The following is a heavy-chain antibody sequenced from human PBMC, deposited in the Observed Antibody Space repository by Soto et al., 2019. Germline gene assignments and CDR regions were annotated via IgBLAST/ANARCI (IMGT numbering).Heavy chain of an antibody. D-gene: IGHD6-19*01. CDR2: IHHSGST. CDR3: TRNGGWNFDH. Sequence: SETLSLTCTVSGGSISSGGYYWSWIRQHPGKGLEWIGEIHHSGSTGYNPSLKSRVTISVDKSKNQFSLKLSSVTAADTAVYYCTRNGGWNFDHWGQGTLVTVSS. V-gene: IGHV4-39*07. CDR1: GGSISSGGYY. J-gene: IGHJ4*02.